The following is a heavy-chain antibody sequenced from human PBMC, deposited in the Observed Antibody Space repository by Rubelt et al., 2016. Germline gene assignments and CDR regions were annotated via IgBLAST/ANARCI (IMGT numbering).Heavy chain of an antibody. Sequence: EVKLVESGGGLIQPGGSLRLSCVASGFAVSSNYMCWVRQAPGKGLEWVSLLYSSGNTHYADSVTDHLTITRDHSKNTLYLQMNSLRVEDTAVYYCARSLYDNNGYSGQGTLVTVSS. V-gene: IGHV3-53*01. CDR1: GFAVSSNY. CDR3: ARSLYDNNGY. CDR2: LYSSGNT. D-gene: IGHD2-8*01. J-gene: IGHJ4*02.